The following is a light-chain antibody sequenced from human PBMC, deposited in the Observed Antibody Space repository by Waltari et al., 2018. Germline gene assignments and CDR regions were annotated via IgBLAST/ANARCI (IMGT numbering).Light chain of an antibody. J-gene: IGLJ3*02. V-gene: IGLV4-69*01. CDR3: QTWGTGIWV. CDR2: LNSDGSH. Sequence: QLVLTQSPSASASLGASVKPTCTLRSGHSRHAIAWPPQQPAKGPRYLMKLNSDGSHSKGDGIPDRFSGSSSGAERYLTISSLQSEDEADYYCQTWGTGIWVFGGGTKLTVL. CDR1: SGHSRHA.